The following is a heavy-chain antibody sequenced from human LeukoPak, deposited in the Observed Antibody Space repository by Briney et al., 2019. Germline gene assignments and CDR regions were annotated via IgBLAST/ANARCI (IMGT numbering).Heavy chain of an antibody. CDR2: IHYSGST. D-gene: IGHD4-11*01. CDR3: ARGPITTDNWFDP. Sequence: SETLSLTCTVSGGSINGNYWSWIRQPPGKGLEWIAFIHYSGSTNYNPSLESRVTISVDTSKNQFSLNLTSVTAADTAVYFCARGPITTDNWFDPWGQGTLVTVSS. V-gene: IGHV4-59*01. CDR1: GGSINGNY. J-gene: IGHJ5*02.